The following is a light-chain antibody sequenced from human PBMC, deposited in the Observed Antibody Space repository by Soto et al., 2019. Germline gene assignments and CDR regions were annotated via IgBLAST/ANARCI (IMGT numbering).Light chain of an antibody. J-gene: IGKJ5*01. CDR3: QQYTGPPTT. V-gene: IGKV3-20*01. CDR1: QPVSSNY. CDR2: GAS. Sequence: EIIWTQSPATLSLSPGERATLSCRATQPVSSNYLAWCQQRPGQAPRLLIYGASTRAAGIPARFSGSGSGTDFTLTITRLEPEDSAVYFCQQYTGPPTTFGQGTRVEIK.